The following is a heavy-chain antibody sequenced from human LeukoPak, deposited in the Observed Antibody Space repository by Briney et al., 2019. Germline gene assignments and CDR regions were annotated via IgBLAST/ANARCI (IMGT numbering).Heavy chain of an antibody. D-gene: IGHD4-11*01. V-gene: IGHV4-39*01. CDR2: IYYSGST. J-gene: IGHJ4*02. Sequence: SETLSLTCAVSGDSFSGNNYWTWVRQPPGKGLEWIGSIYYSGSTYYNPSLKSRVTIFVDTSKNQFSLKLSSVTAADTAVYYCASQNDYSIDYWGQGTLVTVSS. CDR1: GDSFSGNNY. CDR3: ASQNDYSIDY.